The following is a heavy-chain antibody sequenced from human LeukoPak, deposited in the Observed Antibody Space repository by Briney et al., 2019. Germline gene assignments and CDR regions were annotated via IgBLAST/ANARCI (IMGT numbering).Heavy chain of an antibody. D-gene: IGHD3-22*01. V-gene: IGHV4-31*03. CDR1: GGSISSGGYY. J-gene: IGHJ4*02. CDR3: ARAYYDSSGDDYFDY. Sequence: SRTLSLTCTVSGGSISSGGYYWSWIRQHPGKGLEWIGYIYYSGSTYYNPSLKSRVTISVDTSKNQFSLKLSSVTAADTAVYYCARAYYDSSGDDYFDYWGQGTLVTVSS. CDR2: IYYSGST.